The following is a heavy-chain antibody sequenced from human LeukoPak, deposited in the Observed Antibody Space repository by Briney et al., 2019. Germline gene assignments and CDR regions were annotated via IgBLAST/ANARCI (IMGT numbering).Heavy chain of an antibody. Sequence: GGSLTLSCAASGFNFCNYAVIWLRQARGEGVEGVSSLSGSRGSTHYADSVKGRVTISRDNSKNTLYLKMNSLTAEDTALYYCTKEGDSGTDGFFDYWGQGTLVAVSS. CDR2: LSGSRGST. CDR3: TKEGDSGTDGFFDY. V-gene: IGHV3-23*01. D-gene: IGHD1-26*01. CDR1: GFNFCNYA. J-gene: IGHJ4*02.